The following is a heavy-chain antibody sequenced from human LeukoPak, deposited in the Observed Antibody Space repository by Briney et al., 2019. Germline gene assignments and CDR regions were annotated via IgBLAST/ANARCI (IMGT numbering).Heavy chain of an antibody. V-gene: IGHV3-48*03. CDR1: GFTFSSYE. D-gene: IGHD6-6*01. CDR3: ARGSSMTPYAFDI. CDR2: ISSSGSTI. Sequence: GGSLRLSCAAPGFTFSSYEMNWVRQAPGKGLEWVSYISSSGSTIYYADSVKGRFTISRDNAKNSLYLQMNSLRAEDTAVYYCARGSSMTPYAFDIWGQGTMVTVSS. J-gene: IGHJ3*02.